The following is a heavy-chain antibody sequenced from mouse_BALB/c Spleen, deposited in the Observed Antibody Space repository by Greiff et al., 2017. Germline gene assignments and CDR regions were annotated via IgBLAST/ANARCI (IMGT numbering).Heavy chain of an antibody. V-gene: IGHV7-3*02. CDR2: IRNKANGYTT. CDR3: ARDGDDGYWFAY. J-gene: IGHJ3*01. Sequence: EVKLMESGGGLVQPGGSLRLSCATSGFTFTDYYMSWVRQPPGKALEWLGFIRNKANGYTTEYSASVKGRFTISRDNSQSILYLQMNTLRAEDSATYYCARDGDDGYWFAYWGQGTLVTVSA. D-gene: IGHD2-3*01. CDR1: GFTFTDYY.